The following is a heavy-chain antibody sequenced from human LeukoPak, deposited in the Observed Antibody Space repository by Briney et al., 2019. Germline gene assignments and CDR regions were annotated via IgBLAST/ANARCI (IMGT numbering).Heavy chain of an antibody. J-gene: IGHJ3*02. D-gene: IGHD6-13*01. V-gene: IGHV4-59*01. CDR2: IYYSGGT. CDR3: ARYQTPIAAAGSRYAFDI. Sequence: TSETLSLTCTVSGGSISSYYWSWIRQPPGKGLEWIGYIYYSGGTNYNPSLKSRVTMLVDTSKNQFSLKLSSVTAADTAVYYCARYQTPIAAAGSRYAFDIWGQGTMLPVFS. CDR1: GGSISSYY.